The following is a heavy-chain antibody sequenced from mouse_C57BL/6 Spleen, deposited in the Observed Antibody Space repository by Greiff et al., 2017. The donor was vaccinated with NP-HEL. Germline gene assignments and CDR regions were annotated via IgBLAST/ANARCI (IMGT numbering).Heavy chain of an antibody. Sequence: QVQLQQPGADLVMPGASVKLSCKASGYTFTSYWMHWVKQRPGQGLEWIGEIDPSDSYTNYNQKFKGKSTLTVDKSSSTAYMQLSSLTSEDSAVYYCARSITTVVATDAMDYWGQGTSVTVSS. V-gene: IGHV1-69*01. D-gene: IGHD1-1*01. J-gene: IGHJ4*01. CDR1: GYTFTSYW. CDR3: ARSITTVVATDAMDY. CDR2: IDPSDSYT.